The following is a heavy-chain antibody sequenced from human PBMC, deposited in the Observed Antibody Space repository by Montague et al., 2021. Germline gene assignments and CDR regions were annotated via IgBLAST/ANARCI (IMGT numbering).Heavy chain of an antibody. CDR2: IKYDGSRT. V-gene: IGHV3-74*01. D-gene: IGHD6-25*01. Sequence: LRLSCAASGFTFSNYWMHWVRQAPGKGLVWVSHIKYDGSRTGYADSVKGRFTISRDNAKNTLYLQMNSLGVDDTAVYYCARSAFAAAFDPWGQGTLVTVSS. CDR3: ARSAFAAAFDP. CDR1: GFTFSNYW. J-gene: IGHJ5*02.